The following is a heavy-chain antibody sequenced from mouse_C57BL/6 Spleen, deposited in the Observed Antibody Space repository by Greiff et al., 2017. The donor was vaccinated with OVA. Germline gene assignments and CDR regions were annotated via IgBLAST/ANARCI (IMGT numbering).Heavy chain of an antibody. CDR3: AREEIYGYDGGDLFYAMDY. D-gene: IGHD2-2*01. Sequence: QVQLKQSGAELVKPGASVKISCKASGYAFSSYWMNWVKQRPGKGLEWIGQIYPGDGDTNYNGKFKGKATLTADKSSSTAYMQLSSLTSEDSAVYFCAREEIYGYDGGDLFYAMDYWGQGTSVTVSS. CDR1: GYAFSSYW. V-gene: IGHV1-80*01. J-gene: IGHJ4*01. CDR2: IYPGDGDT.